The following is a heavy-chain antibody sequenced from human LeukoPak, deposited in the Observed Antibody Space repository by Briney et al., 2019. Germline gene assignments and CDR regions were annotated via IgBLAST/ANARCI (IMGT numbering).Heavy chain of an antibody. CDR1: GFTFSSYG. J-gene: IGHJ3*02. D-gene: IGHD2-8*02. V-gene: IGHV3-7*01. CDR2: IKQDGSEE. Sequence: GGSLRLSCAASGFTFSSYGMHWVRQAPGKGLEWVANIKQDGSEEYYVDSVKGRFTISRDNGKNSLYLQMNTLRAEDTAVYYCARGLVFDIWGQGTMVTVSS. CDR3: ARGLVFDI.